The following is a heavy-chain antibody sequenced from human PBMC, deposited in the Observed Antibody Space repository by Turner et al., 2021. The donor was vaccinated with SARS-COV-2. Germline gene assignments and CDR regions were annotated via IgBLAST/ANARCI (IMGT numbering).Heavy chain of an antibody. CDR2: ISYEGNNN. J-gene: IGHJ3*02. CDR1: GFTFSGYA. V-gene: IGHV3-30*03. Sequence: QVLLVYSGGGVCLPRRYLRLSCAASGFTFSGYAMYWVRQAPGKRMDGVADISYEGNNNYYAATVKRCITISRDNKKTKLNQKKNRLTYEDTAVYYWETKSHTNAFDIWGQGTMVTVSS. CDR3: ETKSHTNAFDI. D-gene: IGHD1-1*01.